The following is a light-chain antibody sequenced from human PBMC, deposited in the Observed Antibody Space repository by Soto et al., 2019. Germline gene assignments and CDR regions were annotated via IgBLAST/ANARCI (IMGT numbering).Light chain of an antibody. J-gene: IGKJ4*01. Sequence: EIVKTQSPATLSVSPGGRATLSCRASQSISDTLAWYQQKPGQAPRLLIYGASSRATGIPDRFSGSGSGTDFTLTISSLEPEDFAVYYCQQRSNWPHTFGGGTKVDIK. CDR3: QQRSNWPHT. CDR1: QSISDT. V-gene: IGKV3-11*01. CDR2: GAS.